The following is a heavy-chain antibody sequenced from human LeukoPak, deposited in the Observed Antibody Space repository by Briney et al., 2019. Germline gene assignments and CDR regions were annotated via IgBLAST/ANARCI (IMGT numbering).Heavy chain of an antibody. V-gene: IGHV3-15*01. CDR1: GFTFSNAW. D-gene: IGHD3-3*01. J-gene: IGHJ5*02. Sequence: GGSLRLSCAASGFTFSNAWMSWVRQAPGKGLEWVGRIKSKTDGGTTDYAAPVKGRFTISRDDSKNTLYLQMNSLKTEDTAVYYCTTETIFGVAPRWDNWFDPWGQGTLVTVSS. CDR3: TTETIFGVAPRWDNWFDP. CDR2: IKSKTDGGTT.